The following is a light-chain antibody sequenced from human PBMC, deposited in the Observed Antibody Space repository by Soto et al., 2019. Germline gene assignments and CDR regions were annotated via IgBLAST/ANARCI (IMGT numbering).Light chain of an antibody. CDR3: LLSYSGAGGV. CDR1: TGDVTSGHY. CDR2: DTS. V-gene: IGLV7-46*01. Sequence: QTVVTQEPSLTVSPGGTVTLTCGSSTGDVTSGHYPCWFQQKPGQAPRTLIYDTSNKHSWTPARFSGSLLGGKAALTLSGAQPEDEAEYYCLLSYSGAGGVFGGGTKLTVL. J-gene: IGLJ3*02.